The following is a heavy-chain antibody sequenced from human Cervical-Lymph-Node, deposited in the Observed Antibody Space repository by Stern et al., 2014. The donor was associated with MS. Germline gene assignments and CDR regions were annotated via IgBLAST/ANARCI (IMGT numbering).Heavy chain of an antibody. CDR3: ARVWGYSYGSHDAFDI. J-gene: IGHJ3*02. CDR2: IIPMFGTA. Sequence: QMQLVQSGAEVKKPGSSVKVSCNASGGTFSSYGISWVRKAPGQGLEWTGGIIPMFGTANYAQKFQGRVTITADESTSTAYMELSSLRSEDTAVYYCARVWGYSYGSHDAFDIWGQGTMVTVSS. V-gene: IGHV1-69*01. D-gene: IGHD5-18*01. CDR1: GGTFSSYG.